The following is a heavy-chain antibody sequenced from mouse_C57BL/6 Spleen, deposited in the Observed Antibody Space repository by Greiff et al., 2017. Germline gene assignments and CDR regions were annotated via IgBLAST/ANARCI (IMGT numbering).Heavy chain of an antibody. CDR2: IWSDGST. J-gene: IGHJ1*03. V-gene: IGHV2-6-1*01. CDR3: ARHAGSTLYWYFDV. D-gene: IGHD1-1*01. CDR1: GFSLTSYG. Sequence: VKLMESGPGLVAPSQSLSITCTVSGFSLTSYGVHWVRQPPGKGLEWLVVIWSDGSTTYNSALKSRLSISKDNSKSQVVLKMNSLQTDDTAMYYCARHAGSTLYWYFDVWGTGTTVTVSS.